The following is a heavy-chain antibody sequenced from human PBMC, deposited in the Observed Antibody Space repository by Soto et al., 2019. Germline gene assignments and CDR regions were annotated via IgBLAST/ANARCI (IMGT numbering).Heavy chain of an antibody. CDR1: GFTFSTYW. J-gene: IGHJ6*02. CDR2: IKQDGSEK. V-gene: IGHV3-7*01. Sequence: GGSLRLSCAASGFTFSTYWMNWVRQAPGKGLEWVANIKQDGSEKYYVDSVKGRFAISRDNAKDSLFLQMNNLRAEDTAVYYCVRDWSTFWGMDVWGQGTTLTVSS. CDR3: VRDWSTFWGMDV.